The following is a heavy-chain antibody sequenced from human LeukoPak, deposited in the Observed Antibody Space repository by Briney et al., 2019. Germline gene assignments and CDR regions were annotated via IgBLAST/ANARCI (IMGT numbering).Heavy chain of an antibody. Sequence: GGSLRLSCAASGFTFSSYSMNWVRQAPGKGLEWVSSISSSSIYIYYADSVKGRFTISRDNAKNSLYLQMNSLRAEDTALYYCALGGYGKPFDYWGQGTLVTVSS. J-gene: IGHJ4*02. CDR2: ISSSSIYI. D-gene: IGHD5-12*01. CDR3: ALGGYGKPFDY. CDR1: GFTFSSYS. V-gene: IGHV3-21*01.